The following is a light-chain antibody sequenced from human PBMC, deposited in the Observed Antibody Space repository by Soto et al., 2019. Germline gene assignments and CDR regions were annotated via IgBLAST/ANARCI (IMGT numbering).Light chain of an antibody. Sequence: QSALTQPASVSGSPGQSITISCTGTSSDVGSYNLVSWYQQHPGKAPKLMIYEGSKRPSGVSNRFSGSKSGNTASLTISGLQAEGEADYYCCLYAGSSTLVFGTGTKVT. V-gene: IGLV2-23*01. CDR2: EGS. J-gene: IGLJ1*01. CDR3: CLYAGSSTLV. CDR1: SSDVGSYNL.